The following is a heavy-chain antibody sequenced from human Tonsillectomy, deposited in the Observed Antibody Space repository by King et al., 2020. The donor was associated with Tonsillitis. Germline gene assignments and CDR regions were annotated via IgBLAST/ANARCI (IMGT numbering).Heavy chain of an antibody. J-gene: IGHJ6*03. CDR2: IYTSGST. CDR3: ARDSWELLREYYYYYYMDV. V-gene: IGHV4-61*02. Sequence: QLQESGPGLVKPSQTLSLTCTVSGGSISSGSYYWSWIRQPAGKGLEWIGRIYTSGSTNYNPSLKSRVTISVDTSKNQFSLKLSSVTAADTAVYYCARDSWELLREYYYYYYMDVWGKGTTVTVSS. D-gene: IGHD1-26*01. CDR1: GGSISSGSYY.